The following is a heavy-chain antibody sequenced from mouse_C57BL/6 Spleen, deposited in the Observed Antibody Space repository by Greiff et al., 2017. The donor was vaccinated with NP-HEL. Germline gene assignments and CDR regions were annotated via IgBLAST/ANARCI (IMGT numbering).Heavy chain of an antibody. Sequence: EVQRVESGGDLVKPGGSLKLSCAASGFTFSSYGMSWVRQTPDKRLEWVATISSGGSYTYYPDSVKGRFTISRDNAKNTLYLQMSSLKSEDTAMYYCARQGYYGSSYYWFAYWGQGTLVTVSA. CDR2: ISSGGSYT. V-gene: IGHV5-6*01. D-gene: IGHD1-1*01. CDR3: ARQGYYGSSYYWFAY. CDR1: GFTFSSYG. J-gene: IGHJ3*01.